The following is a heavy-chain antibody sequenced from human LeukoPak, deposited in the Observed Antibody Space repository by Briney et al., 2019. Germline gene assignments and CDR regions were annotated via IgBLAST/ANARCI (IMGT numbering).Heavy chain of an antibody. J-gene: IGHJ4*02. D-gene: IGHD2-21*01. Sequence: RGSLRLSCAASGFTLTTYAMSWVRQTPGKSLEWVAATSSSDAGTYHADSVRGRLTISRDNSKNTLYMQMKSLRAEDAAVYFCAKAPVTSCRGAYCYPFDSWGQGTLVTVSS. V-gene: IGHV3-23*01. CDR1: GFTLTTYA. CDR3: AKAPVTSCRGAYCYPFDS. CDR2: TSSSDAGT.